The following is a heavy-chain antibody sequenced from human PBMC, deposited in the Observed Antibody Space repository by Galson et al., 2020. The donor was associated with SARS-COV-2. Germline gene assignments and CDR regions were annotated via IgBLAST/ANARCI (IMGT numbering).Heavy chain of an antibody. Sequence: GGSLRLSCVASGFTFSSYAMGWVRQAPGKGLEWVSSISGSGDRTYYADSVKGRFTISRDNSKKTLYLEMSSLRAEDTAVYYCARDRSSGWYEEYYFDYWGQGSLVTVSS. J-gene: IGHJ4*02. CDR3: ARDRSSGWYEEYYFDY. V-gene: IGHV3-23*01. CDR2: ISGSGDRT. D-gene: IGHD6-19*01. CDR1: GFTFSSYA.